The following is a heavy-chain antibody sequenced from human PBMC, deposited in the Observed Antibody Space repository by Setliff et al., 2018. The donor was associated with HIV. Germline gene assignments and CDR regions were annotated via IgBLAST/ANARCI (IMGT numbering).Heavy chain of an antibody. CDR1: GVSIPTNY. J-gene: IGHJ4*02. Sequence: SETLSLTCNISGVSIPTNYWNWIRQPAGKGLEWIGRIYTTGGTNYTPALKSRVTMSIDTSKNQISLKLNSVTAADTATYYCARSNPGITAGLLAYWGPGTLVTVSS. D-gene: IGHD6-13*01. CDR3: ARSNPGITAGLLAY. CDR2: IYTTGGT. V-gene: IGHV4-4*07.